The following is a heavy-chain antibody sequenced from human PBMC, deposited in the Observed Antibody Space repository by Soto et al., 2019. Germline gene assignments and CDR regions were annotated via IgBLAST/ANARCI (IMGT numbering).Heavy chain of an antibody. Sequence: GGSLRLSCAASGFTFSDYYMNWIRQAPGKGLEWVSHITGSGNTIYYADSVKGRFTISRDNAKNLLYLQMNSLRAEDTAVYYCARDRSADAFDIWGQGTMVTVSS. V-gene: IGHV3-11*01. J-gene: IGHJ3*02. CDR2: ITGSGNTI. CDR1: GFTFSDYY. CDR3: ARDRSADAFDI.